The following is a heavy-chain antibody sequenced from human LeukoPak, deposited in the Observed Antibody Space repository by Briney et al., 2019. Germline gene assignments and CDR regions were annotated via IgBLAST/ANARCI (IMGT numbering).Heavy chain of an antibody. CDR1: GFTFSSFG. J-gene: IGHJ4*02. CDR3: ARVGDYENSGSQPFDY. V-gene: IGHV3-33*08. Sequence: GGSLRLSCAASGFTFSSFGMHWVRQAPGKGLEWVAVIWHDGSYKYYLDSVKGRFTISRDNAKNTLYLQMTNLRVEDTAVYYCARVGDYENSGSQPFDYWGQGTLVTVSS. CDR2: IWHDGSYK. D-gene: IGHD3-22*01.